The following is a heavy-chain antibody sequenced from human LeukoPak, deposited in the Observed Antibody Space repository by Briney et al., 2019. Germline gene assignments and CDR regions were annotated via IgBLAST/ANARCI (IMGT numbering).Heavy chain of an antibody. CDR1: GYTFTGYC. D-gene: IGHD6-13*01. CDR2: INPNSGGT. CDR3: GRDLDSSSWYYFDY. Sequence: ASVKVSCKASGYTFTGYCMHWVRQAPGQGLEWMGRINPNSGGTNYAQKFQGRVTMTRDTSISTAYMELSRLRSDDTAVYYCGRDLDSSSWYYFDYWGQGTLVTVSS. V-gene: IGHV1-2*06. J-gene: IGHJ4*02.